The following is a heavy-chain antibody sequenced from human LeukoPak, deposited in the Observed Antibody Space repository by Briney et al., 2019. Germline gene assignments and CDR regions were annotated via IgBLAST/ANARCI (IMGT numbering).Heavy chain of an antibody. D-gene: IGHD7-27*01. J-gene: IGHJ4*02. Sequence: SETLSLTCTVSGGSISSGDYYWSWIRQPPGEGLEWIGYIYYSGSTYYNPSLKSRVTISVDTSKNQFSLKLSSVTAADTAVYYCARESVVTGAFDYWGQGTLVTVSS. CDR2: IYYSGST. V-gene: IGHV4-30-4*01. CDR3: ARESVVTGAFDY. CDR1: GGSISSGDYY.